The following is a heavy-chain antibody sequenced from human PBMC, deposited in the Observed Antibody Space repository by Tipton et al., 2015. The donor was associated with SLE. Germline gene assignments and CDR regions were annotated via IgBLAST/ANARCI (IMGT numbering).Heavy chain of an antibody. CDR1: GGSVSSSSYY. D-gene: IGHD2/OR15-2a*01. CDR2: IYTNGIT. Sequence: TLSLTCTVSGGSVSSSSYYWSWIRQSAGKRLEWIGRIYTNGITKYNPSLGSRVTISLDTSKNQFSLELNSVTAADTAVYYCARDEYSTSSGHMDVWGTGTTVTVSS. V-gene: IGHV4-61*02. J-gene: IGHJ6*03. CDR3: ARDEYSTSSGHMDV.